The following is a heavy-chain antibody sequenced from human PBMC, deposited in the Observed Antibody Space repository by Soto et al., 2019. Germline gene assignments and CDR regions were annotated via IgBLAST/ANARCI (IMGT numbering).Heavy chain of an antibody. CDR2: IYYSGST. D-gene: IGHD4-17*01. Sequence: ETLSLTCTVSGGSISSYYWSWIRQPPGKGLEWIGYIYYSGSTNYNPSLKSRVTISVDTSKNQFSLKLSSVTAADTAVYYCARRYGASFDYWGRGTLVTVSS. CDR3: ARRYGASFDY. J-gene: IGHJ4*02. CDR1: GGSISSYY. V-gene: IGHV4-59*01.